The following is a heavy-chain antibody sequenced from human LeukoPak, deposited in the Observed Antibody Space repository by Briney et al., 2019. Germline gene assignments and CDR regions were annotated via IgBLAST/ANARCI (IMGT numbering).Heavy chain of an antibody. D-gene: IGHD3-22*01. Sequence: PSESLSLTCAVSGGSICGGSYYWSCIRQPAGKGLEWIGCIYTGGSTNNKPSLKSRVTISVDTSKNQFSLKLSSVTAAETAVYYCARGDDYYDSIPYWGKGTLVTVSS. V-gene: IGHV4-61*02. CDR1: GGSICGGSYY. CDR3: ARGDDYYDSIPY. J-gene: IGHJ4*02. CDR2: IYTGGST.